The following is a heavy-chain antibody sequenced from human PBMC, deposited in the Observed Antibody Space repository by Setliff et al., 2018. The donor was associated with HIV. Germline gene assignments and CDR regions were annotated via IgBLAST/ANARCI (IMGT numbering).Heavy chain of an antibody. D-gene: IGHD6-6*01. CDR1: AYTFNSYY. CDR3: SGDHKVARSFDY. J-gene: IGHJ4*02. CDR2: IGPSGSST. Sequence: ASVKVSCKTSAYTFNSYYMHWIRQAPGQGLEWMGLIGPSGSSTTYAQNFQGRVTMSRDTSTNTVYMELSSLRSEDTAVYYCSGDHKVARSFDYWGQGTLVTVSS. V-gene: IGHV1-46*02.